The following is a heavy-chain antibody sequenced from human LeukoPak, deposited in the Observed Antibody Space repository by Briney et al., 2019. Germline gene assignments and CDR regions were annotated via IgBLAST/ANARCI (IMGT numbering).Heavy chain of an antibody. J-gene: IGHJ4*02. CDR3: ASAYGGSFYFGF. CDR1: GGSIGSGSYY. V-gene: IGHV4-61*02. CDR2: IHISGST. Sequence: SETLSLTCTVSGGSIGSGSYYWSWIRQPAGKGLDWIGRIHISGSTNYNPSLKSRVTISVDTSKNQFSLKLSSVTAADTAVYYCASAYGGSFYFGFWGQGTLVTVSS. D-gene: IGHD1-26*01.